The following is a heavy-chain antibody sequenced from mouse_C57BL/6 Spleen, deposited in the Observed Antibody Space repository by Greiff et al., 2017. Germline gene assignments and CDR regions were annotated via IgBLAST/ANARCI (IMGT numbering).Heavy chain of an antibody. Sequence: QVQLKESGAELARPGASVKLSCKASGYTFTSYGISWVKQRTGQGLEWIGEIYPRSGNTYYNEKFKGKATLTADKSTSTAYMELRSLTSEDSAVYFCARRTVVDFDYWGQGTTRTVSS. J-gene: IGHJ2*01. CDR2: IYPRSGNT. V-gene: IGHV1-81*01. CDR3: ARRTVVDFDY. CDR1: GYTFTSYG. D-gene: IGHD1-1*01.